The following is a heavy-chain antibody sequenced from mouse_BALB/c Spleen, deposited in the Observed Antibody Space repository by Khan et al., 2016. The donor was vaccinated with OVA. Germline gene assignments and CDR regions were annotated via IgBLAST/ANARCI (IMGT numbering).Heavy chain of an antibody. V-gene: IGHV2-9*02. CDR2: IWAGGST. Sequence: QVQLKESGPGLVAPSQTLSITCTVSGFSLTTYGVHWVRQPPGKGLEWLGVIWAGGSTNYNSALMSRLSLIKDNSKSQVFLKMNSLQTDDTAIYYCARPYYGSAWFAYWGQGTLVTVSA. D-gene: IGHD1-1*01. CDR1: GFSLTTYG. CDR3: ARPYYGSAWFAY. J-gene: IGHJ3*01.